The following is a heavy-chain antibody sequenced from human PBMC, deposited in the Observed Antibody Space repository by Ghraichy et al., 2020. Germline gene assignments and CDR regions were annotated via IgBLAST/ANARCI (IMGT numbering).Heavy chain of an antibody. J-gene: IGHJ3*01. CDR1: GLTFKKTT. Sequence: GGSLRLSCAASGLTFKKTTMTWGRQAPGKGLEWVSDMSGNGDTTYYADSVKGRFTISRDNSKNMLYLQMNNLRAEDTAVYFCAGNWVWGQGTMVTVSS. V-gene: IGHV3-23*01. CDR3: AGNWV. CDR2: MSGNGDTT.